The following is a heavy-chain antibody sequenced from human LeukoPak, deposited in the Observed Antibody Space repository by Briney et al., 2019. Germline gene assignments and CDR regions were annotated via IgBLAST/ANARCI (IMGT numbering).Heavy chain of an antibody. CDR2: ISYDGSNK. J-gene: IGHJ4*02. Sequence: GGSLRLSCAASGFTFSSYAMHWVRQAPGKGLEWVAVISYDGSNKYNADSVKGRFTISRDNSKNTLYLQMNSLRAEDTAVYYCAAYDSSGYYFGYWGQGTLVTVSS. V-gene: IGHV3-30*04. CDR3: AAYDSSGYYFGY. CDR1: GFTFSSYA. D-gene: IGHD3-22*01.